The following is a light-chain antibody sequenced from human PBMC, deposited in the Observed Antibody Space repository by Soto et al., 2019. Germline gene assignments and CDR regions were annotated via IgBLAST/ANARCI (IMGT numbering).Light chain of an antibody. Sequence: DIQMTQSPSSLSASVGDRITITCRASQGITRYLNWYQQEPGKAPKLLIYAASSLQRGVPSRFSGSGSGTDFTLTISSLQPEDFATYYCHQSYSSLWTFGQGTKVEIK. CDR3: HQSYSSLWT. J-gene: IGKJ1*01. CDR2: AAS. CDR1: QGITRY. V-gene: IGKV1-39*01.